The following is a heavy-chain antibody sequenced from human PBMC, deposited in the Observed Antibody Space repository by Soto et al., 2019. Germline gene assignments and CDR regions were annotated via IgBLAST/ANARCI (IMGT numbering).Heavy chain of an antibody. CDR3: ARDRDFWSGSNGMDV. J-gene: IGHJ6*02. CDR2: INPNSGGT. V-gene: IGHV1-2*04. D-gene: IGHD3-3*01. Sequence: ASVKVSCKASGYTFTSYDINWVRQGTGQGVEWMGWINPNSGGTNYAQKFQGWVTMTRNTSISTAYMELSRLRSDDTAVYYCARDRDFWSGSNGMDVWGQGTTVTVSS. CDR1: GYTFTSYD.